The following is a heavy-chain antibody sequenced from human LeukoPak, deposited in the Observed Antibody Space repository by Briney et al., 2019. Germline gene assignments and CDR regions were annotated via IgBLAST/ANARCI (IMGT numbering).Heavy chain of an antibody. CDR2: ISYDGSNK. V-gene: IGHV3-30*18. CDR1: GFTFSSFG. CDR3: AKDYPDY. Sequence: GGSLRLSCAASGFTFSSFGMHWVRQAPGKGLEWVAVISYDGSNKYYADSVKGRFTISRDNSKNTLYLQMNSLRAEDTAVYYCAKDYPDYWGQGTLVTVSS. J-gene: IGHJ4*02.